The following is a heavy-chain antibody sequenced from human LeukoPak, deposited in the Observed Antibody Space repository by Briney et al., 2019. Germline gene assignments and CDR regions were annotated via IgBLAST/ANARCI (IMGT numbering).Heavy chain of an antibody. Sequence: GASVKVSCKASGYTFTSYYMHWVRQAPGQGLEWMGIIDPSGGGTTYPQKFRGRVTMTRDTSTSTVYMELSSLRSEDTAVYYCARGRGWLQIDYWGPGTQVTVSS. J-gene: IGHJ4*02. CDR2: IDPSGGGT. D-gene: IGHD5-24*01. V-gene: IGHV1-46*01. CDR3: ARGRGWLQIDY. CDR1: GYTFTSYY.